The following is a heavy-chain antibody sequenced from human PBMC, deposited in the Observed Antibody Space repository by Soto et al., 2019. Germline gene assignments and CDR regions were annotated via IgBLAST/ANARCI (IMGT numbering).Heavy chain of an antibody. J-gene: IGHJ5*02. D-gene: IGHD3-22*01. CDR3: ARAPYDSSGYS. Sequence: GGSLRLSCAASGFTFSSYAMHWVRQAPGKGLEWVAVISYDGSNKYYADSVKGRFTISRDNSKNTLYLQMNSLRAEDTAVYYCARAPYDSSGYSWGQGTLVTVSS. CDR1: GFTFSSYA. V-gene: IGHV3-30-3*01. CDR2: ISYDGSNK.